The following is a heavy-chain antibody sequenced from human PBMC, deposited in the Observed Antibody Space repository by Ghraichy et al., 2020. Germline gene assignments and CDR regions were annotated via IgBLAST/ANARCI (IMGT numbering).Heavy chain of an antibody. CDR1: GFTFSSYA. CDR2: ISSNGGST. J-gene: IGHJ4*02. Sequence: GGSLRLSCSASGFTFSSYAMHWVRQAPGKGLEYVSAISSNGGSTYYADSVKGRFTISRDNSKNTLYLQMSSLRAEDTAVYYCVKGGYCSGGSCYSGSFGYWGQGTLVTVSS. CDR3: VKGGYCSGGSCYSGSFGY. D-gene: IGHD2-15*01. V-gene: IGHV3-64D*06.